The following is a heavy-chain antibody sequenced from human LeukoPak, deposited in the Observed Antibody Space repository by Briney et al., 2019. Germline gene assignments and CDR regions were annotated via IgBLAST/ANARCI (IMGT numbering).Heavy chain of an antibody. V-gene: IGHV3-20*04. Sequence: PGGSLRLSCAASGFTFDDYGMSWVRQAPGKGLEWVSGINWNGGSTGYADSVKGRFTISRDNSKNTLFLQMTSLRPDDTAVYYRVRVSRGTAFDYWGQGTLVTVSS. D-gene: IGHD3-16*01. CDR1: GFTFDDYG. J-gene: IGHJ4*02. CDR3: VRVSRGTAFDY. CDR2: INWNGGST.